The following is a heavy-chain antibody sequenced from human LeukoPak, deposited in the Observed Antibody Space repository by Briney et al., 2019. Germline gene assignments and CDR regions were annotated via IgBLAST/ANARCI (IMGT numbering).Heavy chain of an antibody. CDR3: AKGRFYFDY. CDR2: FSGNGGTR. J-gene: IGHJ4*02. CDR1: GFTFSDYA. V-gene: IGHV3-23*01. Sequence: QPGGSLRLSCAASGFTFSDYAMSRVRQAPGKGLEWVSAFSGNGGTRYYADSVKGRFTISRDDPKNTLYLQMDSLRAEDTAVYYCAKGRFYFDYWGQGTLVTVSS.